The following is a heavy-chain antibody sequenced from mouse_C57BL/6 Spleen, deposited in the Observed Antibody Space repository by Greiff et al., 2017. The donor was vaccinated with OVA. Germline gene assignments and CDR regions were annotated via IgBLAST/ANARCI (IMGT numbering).Heavy chain of an antibody. V-gene: IGHV1-15*01. D-gene: IGHD1-1*01. J-gene: IGHJ3*01. Sequence: QVQLQQSGAELVRPGASVTLSCKASGYTFTDYEMHWVKQTPVHGLEWIGAIDPETGGTAYNQKFQGKAILTADKSSSTAYMELRSLTSEDSAVYYCTKPYYYGSSYVGWFAYWGQGTLVTVSA. CDR1: GYTFTDYE. CDR3: TKPYYYGSSYVGWFAY. CDR2: IDPETGGT.